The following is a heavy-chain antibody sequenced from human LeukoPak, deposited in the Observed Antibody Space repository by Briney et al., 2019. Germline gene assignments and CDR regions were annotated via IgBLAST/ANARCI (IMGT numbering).Heavy chain of an antibody. CDR1: GFTFSTYW. D-gene: IGHD3-9*01. Sequence: GGSLRFSGAASGFTFSTYWMGWVRQAPGKGLEWVAKIKPDGSEKDHVDSVKGRFTISRDNAKNSLYLQMNSLRAEDTAVYYCAREGTGYYYRKYYFDYWGQGTLVTVSS. CDR3: AREGTGYYYRKYYFDY. J-gene: IGHJ4*02. CDR2: IKPDGSEK. V-gene: IGHV3-7*01.